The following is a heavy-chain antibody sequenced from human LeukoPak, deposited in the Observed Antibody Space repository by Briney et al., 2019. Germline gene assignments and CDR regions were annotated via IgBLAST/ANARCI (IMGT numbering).Heavy chain of an antibody. CDR3: ARHGPKSPDYDFWSGYYPGYFDY. CDR1: GGSISSSSYY. J-gene: IGHJ4*02. CDR2: IYYSGST. Sequence: TSETLSLTCTVSGGSISSSSYYWGWIRQPPGKGLEWIGSIYYSGSTYYNPSLKSRVTISVDTSKNQLSLKLSSVTAADTAVYYCARHGPKSPDYDFWSGYYPGYFDYWGQGTLVTVSS. V-gene: IGHV4-39*01. D-gene: IGHD3-3*01.